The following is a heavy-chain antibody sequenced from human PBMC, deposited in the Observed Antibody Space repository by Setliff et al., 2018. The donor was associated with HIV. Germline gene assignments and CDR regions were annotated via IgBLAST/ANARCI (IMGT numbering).Heavy chain of an antibody. V-gene: IGHV3-21*01. CDR3: AREGQWLDGFDY. Sequence: PGGSLRLSCAAPGFIFSNYRMNWVRQAPGKGLEWVSSISSSSTYTFYADSVKGRFTISRDNSKNTLYLQMNSLRVEDTAMYYCAREGQWLDGFDYWGQGTLVTVSS. CDR2: ISSSSTYT. CDR1: GFIFSNYR. D-gene: IGHD6-19*01. J-gene: IGHJ4*02.